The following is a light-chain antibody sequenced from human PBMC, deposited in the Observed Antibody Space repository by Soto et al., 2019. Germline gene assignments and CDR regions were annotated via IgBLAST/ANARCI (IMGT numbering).Light chain of an antibody. J-gene: IGKJ2*01. V-gene: IGKV1-5*01. Sequence: DIQMTQSPSTLSASVGDRVTITCRASQSISSWLAWYQHKPGKAPRFLIYDASSLESGVPSRFGGSGSGTEFTLTIYSLQPDDFATYYCQQYNSYPYTFGQGTKLEIK. CDR3: QQYNSYPYT. CDR1: QSISSW. CDR2: DAS.